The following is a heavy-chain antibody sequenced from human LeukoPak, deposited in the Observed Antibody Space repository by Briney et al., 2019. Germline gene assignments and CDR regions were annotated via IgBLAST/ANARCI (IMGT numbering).Heavy chain of an antibody. J-gene: IGHJ4*02. Sequence: VASVKVSCKASGYTFTSYYMHWVRQAPGQGLEWMGIINPGGGSTSYAQKFQGRVTMTEDTSTDTAYMELSSLRSEDTAVYYCATAGSSSWSPEYYFDYWGQGTLVTVSS. CDR2: INPGGGST. D-gene: IGHD6-13*01. CDR3: ATAGSSSWSPEYYFDY. V-gene: IGHV1-46*01. CDR1: GYTFTSYY.